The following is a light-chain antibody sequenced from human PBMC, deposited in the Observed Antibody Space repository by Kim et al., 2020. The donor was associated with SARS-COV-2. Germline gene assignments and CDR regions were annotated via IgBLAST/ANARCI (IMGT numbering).Light chain of an antibody. J-gene: IGKJ4*01. CDR2: RAS. V-gene: IGKV1-5*03. Sequence: ASVGDRVTITCRASQSISSWLAWYHQKPGKAPKVLIYRASSLQSGVPSRFSGSGSGTEFTLTISSLQPDDFATYYCQQYSSYWLTFGGGTKVDIK. CDR1: QSISSW. CDR3: QQYSSYWLT.